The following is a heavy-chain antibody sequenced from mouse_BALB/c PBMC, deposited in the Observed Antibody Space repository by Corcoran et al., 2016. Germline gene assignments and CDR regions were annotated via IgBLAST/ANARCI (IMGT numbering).Heavy chain of an antibody. CDR2: INPNNGGT. CDR3: AHLLWYLDY. J-gene: IGHJ2*01. D-gene: IGHD2-1*01. CDR1: GYTFTEYT. V-gene: IGHV1-18*01. Sequence: EVQLQQSGPELVKPGASVKISCKTSGYTFTEYTMHWVKQSHGKSLAWIGGINPNNGGTSYNQKFKGKATLTVDKSSSTAYMELRSLTSEDSAVYYCAHLLWYLDYWGQGTTLTVSS.